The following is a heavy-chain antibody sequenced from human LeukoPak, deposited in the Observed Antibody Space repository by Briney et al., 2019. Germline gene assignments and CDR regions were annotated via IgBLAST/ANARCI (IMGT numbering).Heavy chain of an antibody. Sequence: SETLSLTCTVSGGSISSYYWSWIRQPPGKGLEWIGYIYYSGSTNYNPSLKSRVTISVDTSENQFSLKLSSVTAADTAVYYCAGSDSSWDDNWFDPWGQGTLVTVSS. V-gene: IGHV4-59*08. CDR3: AGSDSSWDDNWFDP. D-gene: IGHD6-13*01. CDR1: GGSISSYY. J-gene: IGHJ5*02. CDR2: IYYSGST.